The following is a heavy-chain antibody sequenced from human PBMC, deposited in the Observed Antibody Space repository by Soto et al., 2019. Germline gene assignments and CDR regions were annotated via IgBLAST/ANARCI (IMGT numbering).Heavy chain of an antibody. CDR3: AKDLGNPLPRRLYYYYGMDV. CDR1: GFTFDDYA. J-gene: IGHJ6*02. CDR2: ISWDGGST. V-gene: IGHV3-43D*04. Sequence: LRLSCAASGFTFDDYAMHWVRQAPGKGLEWVSLISWDGGSTYYADSVKGRFTISRDNSKNSLYLQMNSLRAEDTALYYCAKDLGNPLPRRLYYYYGMDVWGQGTTVTVSS. D-gene: IGHD5-12*01.